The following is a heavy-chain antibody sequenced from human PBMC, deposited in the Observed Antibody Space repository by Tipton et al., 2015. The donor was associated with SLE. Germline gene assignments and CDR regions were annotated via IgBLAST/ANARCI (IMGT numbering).Heavy chain of an antibody. D-gene: IGHD6-13*01. CDR1: GFTFSSYA. J-gene: IGHJ3*02. CDR3: AREGVFLDAFDI. Sequence: SLRLSCAASGFTFSSYAMHWVRQAPGKGLEWVAVISYDGSNKYYADSVKGRFTISRDNSKNTLYLQMNSLRAEDTAVYYCAREGVFLDAFDIWGQGTMVTVSS. CDR2: ISYDGSNK. V-gene: IGHV3-30*04.